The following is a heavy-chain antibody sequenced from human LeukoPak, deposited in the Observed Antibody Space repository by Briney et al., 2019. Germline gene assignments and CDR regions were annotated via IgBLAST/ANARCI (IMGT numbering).Heavy chain of an antibody. CDR3: ASNPYYYGSGSYDY. J-gene: IGHJ4*02. CDR1: GGSFSGYY. Sequence: SETLSLTCAVYGGSFSGYYWSWIRQPLGKGLEWIGEINHSGSTNYNPSLKSRVTISVDTSKNQFSLKLSSVTAADTAVYYCASNPYYYGSGSYDYWGQGTLVTVSS. D-gene: IGHD3-10*01. CDR2: INHSGST. V-gene: IGHV4-34*01.